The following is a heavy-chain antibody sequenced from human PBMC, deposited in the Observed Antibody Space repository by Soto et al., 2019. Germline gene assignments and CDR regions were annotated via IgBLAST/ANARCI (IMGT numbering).Heavy chain of an antibody. CDR2: FIPIFGTA. D-gene: IGHD6-13*01. CDR1: GGTFSSYA. CDR3: ARAPSYEHQLVIGNAFDI. Sequence: QVQLVQSGAEVKKPGSSVKVSCKASGGTFSSYAISWVRQAPGQGLEWMGGFIPIFGTANYTQKFQGRVTITADESTSTAYMELSSLRSEDRAVYYCARAPSYEHQLVIGNAFDIWGQGTMVTVSS. J-gene: IGHJ3*02. V-gene: IGHV1-69*01.